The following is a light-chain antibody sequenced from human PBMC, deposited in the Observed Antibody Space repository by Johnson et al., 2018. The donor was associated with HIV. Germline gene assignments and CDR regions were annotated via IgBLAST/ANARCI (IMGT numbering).Light chain of an antibody. Sequence: QSVLTQPPSVSAAPGQKVTISCSGSSSNIGNNYVSWYQQLPGTAPKLLIYENNKRPSGIPDRFSGSKSGTSATLGITGLQTGAEADYYCGTWDSSLTLYVFGTGTKVTVL. CDR3: GTWDSSLTLYV. J-gene: IGLJ1*01. V-gene: IGLV1-51*02. CDR2: ENN. CDR1: SSNIGNNY.